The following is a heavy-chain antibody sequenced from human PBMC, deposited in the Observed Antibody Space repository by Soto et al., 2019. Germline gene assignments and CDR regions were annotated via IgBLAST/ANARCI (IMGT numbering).Heavy chain of an antibody. J-gene: IGHJ4*02. CDR2: ISCCGGTA. CDR1: GFNFNKYA. CDR3: AKADGEQWLLPHLEN. Sequence: EVQLLESGGDLVRPGESLRLSCAASGFNFNKYAMSWVLQAPGEGLEWVSGISCCGGTASYADSVKGRFTIARDDSKNTLFLHMNSLRVEDTAEYYCAKADGEQWLLPHLENWGRGTLVTVS. V-gene: IGHV3-23*01. D-gene: IGHD6-19*01.